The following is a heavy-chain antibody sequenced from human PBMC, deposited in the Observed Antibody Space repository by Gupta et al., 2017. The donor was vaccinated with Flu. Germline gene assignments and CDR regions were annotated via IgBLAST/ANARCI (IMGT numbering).Heavy chain of an antibody. V-gene: IGHV3-33*01. CDR3: ARRDDAFDI. CDR1: GFTFSSCG. Sequence: QVQLVESGGGVVQPGRSLGLSCAASGFTFSSCGMHWVRQAPGKGLEWVAVIWYDGSNKYYADSVKGRFTISRDNSKNTLYLQMNSLRAEDTAVYYCARRDDAFDIWGQGTMVTVSS. J-gene: IGHJ3*02. CDR2: IWYDGSNK.